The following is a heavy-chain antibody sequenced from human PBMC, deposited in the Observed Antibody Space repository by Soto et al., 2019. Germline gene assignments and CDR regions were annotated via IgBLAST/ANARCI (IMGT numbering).Heavy chain of an antibody. D-gene: IGHD3-16*02. Sequence: PGKSLKISCKGSGYSFTSYWIGWVRQMPGKGLEWMGIIYPGDSDTRYSPSFQGQVTISADKSISTAYLQWSSLKASDTAMYYCARTYYDYVWGSYREIDIWGQGTMVTVSS. J-gene: IGHJ3*02. V-gene: IGHV5-51*01. CDR3: ARTYYDYVWGSYREIDI. CDR1: GYSFTSYW. CDR2: IYPGDSDT.